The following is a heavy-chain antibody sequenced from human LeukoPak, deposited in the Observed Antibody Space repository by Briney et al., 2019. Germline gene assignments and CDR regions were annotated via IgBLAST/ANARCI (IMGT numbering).Heavy chain of an antibody. CDR2: IYSSGST. CDR1: GGSINNYY. Sequence: SETLSLTCTVSGGSINNYYWSWIRQPPGKGLEWIGYIYSSGSTNYNPSLKSRVIISVDTSKNQFSLRLSSVTAADTAVYYCARGGYTSGWYVFDYWGQGTLVTVSS. V-gene: IGHV4-59*12. D-gene: IGHD6-19*01. J-gene: IGHJ4*02. CDR3: ARGGYTSGWYVFDY.